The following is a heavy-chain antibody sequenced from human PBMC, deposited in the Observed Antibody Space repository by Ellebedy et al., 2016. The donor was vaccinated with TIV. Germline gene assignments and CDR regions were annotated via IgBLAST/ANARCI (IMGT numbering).Heavy chain of an antibody. J-gene: IGHJ4*02. Sequence: GGSLRLSXAASGFTFDSYAMNWVRQAPGKGLEWVSGITGGGSNTYYADSVRGRFTISRDNSRNSLFLQMNSLRVKDTAVYYCAKTRYGSGWYYFAYWGQGALVTVSS. V-gene: IGHV3-23*01. D-gene: IGHD6-19*01. CDR2: ITGGGSNT. CDR3: AKTRYGSGWYYFAY. CDR1: GFTFDSYA.